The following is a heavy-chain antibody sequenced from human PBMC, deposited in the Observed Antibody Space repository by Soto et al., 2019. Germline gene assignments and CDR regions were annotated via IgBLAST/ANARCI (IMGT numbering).Heavy chain of an antibody. D-gene: IGHD6-13*01. CDR3: FRAGRSNARGIAAS. J-gene: IGHJ5*02. CDR2: ISSSGASI. Sequence: GGSLRLSCAASGFTFSDYYMSWIRQAPGKGLEWVSYISSSGASIYYADSVKGRFTISRDNAENSLSLQLNSLRAEDTAVYYCFRAGRSNARGIAASWGQGALVTVSS. CDR1: GFTFSDYY. V-gene: IGHV3-11*01.